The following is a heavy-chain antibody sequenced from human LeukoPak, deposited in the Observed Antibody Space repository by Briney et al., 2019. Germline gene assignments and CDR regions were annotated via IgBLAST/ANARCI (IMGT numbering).Heavy chain of an antibody. J-gene: IGHJ4*02. V-gene: IGHV3-15*01. Sequence: GGSLRLSCVASGFTLKNAWMSWVRQAPGKGLEWVGRIRSKTDGGTTDYAAPVEGRFTISRDDSKNTLYLQMNSLKTEDTAVYYCTTGTEQQWLSLDYWGQGTLVTVSS. CDR1: GFTLKNAW. CDR2: IRSKTDGGTT. CDR3: TTGTEQQWLSLDY. D-gene: IGHD6-19*01.